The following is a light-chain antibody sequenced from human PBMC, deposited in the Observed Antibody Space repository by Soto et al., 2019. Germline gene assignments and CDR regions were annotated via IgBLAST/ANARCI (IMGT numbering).Light chain of an antibody. J-gene: IGLJ3*02. V-gene: IGLV2-14*01. CDR2: EVR. Sequence: QSALTQPASVSGSPGQSITISCTGTSSDVGGYNYVSWYQQHPGKAPKLMIYEVRNRPSGVSNRFSGSKSGNTASLTISGLQAEDEADYYCSSYTGSSTLVFGGGTQLTVL. CDR1: SSDVGGYNY. CDR3: SSYTGSSTLV.